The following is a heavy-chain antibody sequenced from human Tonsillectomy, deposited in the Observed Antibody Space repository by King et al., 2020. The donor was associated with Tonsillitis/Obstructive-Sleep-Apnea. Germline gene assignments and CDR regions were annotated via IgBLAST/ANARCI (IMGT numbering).Heavy chain of an antibody. CDR1: GFTFSSYA. V-gene: IGHV3-23*04. D-gene: IGHD3-16*01. CDR3: AKDFLGYYYMDV. J-gene: IGHJ6*03. Sequence: VQLVESGGGLVQPGGSLRLSCAASGFTFSSYAMSWVRQAPGKGLEWVSVISGSGDSTYYADSVKGRFTISRDNSKNTLYLQMNSLRAEDTAVYYCAKDFLGYYYMDVWGKGTPVTVSS. CDR2: ISGSGDST.